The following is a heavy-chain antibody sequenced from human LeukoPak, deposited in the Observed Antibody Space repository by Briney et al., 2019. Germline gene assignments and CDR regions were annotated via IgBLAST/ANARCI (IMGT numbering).Heavy chain of an antibody. CDR1: GFTFSSYA. J-gene: IGHJ4*02. Sequence: GGSLRLSCAASGFTFSSYAMSWVRQAPGKGLEWVSAISGRGGSTYYADSVKGRFTISRDNSKNTLYLQMNSLRAEDTAVYYCAKEPVEEYCSGGSCKYFDYWGQGTLVTVSS. V-gene: IGHV3-23*01. D-gene: IGHD2-15*01. CDR2: ISGRGGST. CDR3: AKEPVEEYCSGGSCKYFDY.